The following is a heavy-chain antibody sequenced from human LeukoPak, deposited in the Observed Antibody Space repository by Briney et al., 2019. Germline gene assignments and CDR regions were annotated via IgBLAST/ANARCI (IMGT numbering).Heavy chain of an antibody. J-gene: IGHJ5*02. Sequence: PSETLSLTCTVSGGSISSYYWSWIRQPPGKGLEWIGYIYYSGNTNYNPSLKSRVTMSVDTSKNQFSLKLSSVTAADTAVYYCARDLGYCSSTSCYNWFGPWGQGSLVTASS. D-gene: IGHD2-2*01. CDR1: GGSISSYY. V-gene: IGHV4-59*01. CDR2: IYYSGNT. CDR3: ARDLGYCSSTSCYNWFGP.